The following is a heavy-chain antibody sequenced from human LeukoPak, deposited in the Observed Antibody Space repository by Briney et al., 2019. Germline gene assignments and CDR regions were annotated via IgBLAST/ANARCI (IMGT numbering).Heavy chain of an antibody. V-gene: IGHV4-59*01. D-gene: IGHD5-18*01. Sequence: SETLSLTCTVSGGSISSYYWSWIRQPPGKGLEWIGYIYYSGSTNYNPSLKSRVTISVDTSKNQSSLKLSSVTAADTAVYYCARVSVDTAMVFDYWGQGTQVTVSS. CDR1: GGSISSYY. J-gene: IGHJ4*02. CDR3: ARVSVDTAMVFDY. CDR2: IYYSGST.